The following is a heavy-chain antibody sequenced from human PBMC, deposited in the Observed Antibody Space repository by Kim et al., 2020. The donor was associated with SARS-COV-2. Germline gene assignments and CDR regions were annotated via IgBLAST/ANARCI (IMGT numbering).Heavy chain of an antibody. J-gene: IGHJ4*02. V-gene: IGHV1-2*02. CDR3: SREDY. Sequence: NSDSGATSYAQNFQGRVTVTRDTSISTTYMELSGLTSDDTAVYYCSREDYWGQGTLVTVSS. CDR2: NSDSGAT.